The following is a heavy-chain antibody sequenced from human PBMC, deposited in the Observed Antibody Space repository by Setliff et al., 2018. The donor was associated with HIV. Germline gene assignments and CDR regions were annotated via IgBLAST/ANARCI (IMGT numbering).Heavy chain of an antibody. Sequence: SVKVSCKASGDTNPSDAISYLRQAPGQGLEWMGGIVPIFGTANYAQKFQGRVTITADESTSTAYMELKSLRSEDTAVYYCAEGGLGGGDYYFDFWGQGTLVTVSS. J-gene: IGHJ4*02. V-gene: IGHV1-69*13. CDR2: IVPIFGTA. CDR3: AEGGLGGGDYYFDF. CDR1: GDTNPSDA. D-gene: IGHD2-21*02.